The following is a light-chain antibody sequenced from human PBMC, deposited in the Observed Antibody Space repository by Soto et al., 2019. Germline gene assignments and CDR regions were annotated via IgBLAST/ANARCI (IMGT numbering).Light chain of an antibody. CDR1: SSNIGSNT. V-gene: IGLV1-44*01. Sequence: QYVLTQPPSASGTPGQRVTISCSGSSSNIGSNTVNWYQQLPGAAPKLLIYTNNQRPSGVPDRFSASKSGTSASLVISGLQSEDEADYYCAAWDDILNGAVFGGGTQLTVL. CDR3: AAWDDILNGAV. CDR2: TNN. J-gene: IGLJ7*01.